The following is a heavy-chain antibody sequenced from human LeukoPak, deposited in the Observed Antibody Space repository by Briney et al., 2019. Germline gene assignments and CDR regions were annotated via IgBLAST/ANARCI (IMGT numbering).Heavy chain of an antibody. CDR2: MYYTGAT. CDR3: ARGRLSGSSHFDH. CDR1: SGFISGHY. J-gene: IGHJ4*02. V-gene: IGHV4-59*11. Sequence: SETLSLTCTVSSGFISGHYWNWIRQPPGKGLEWIAYMYYTGATHYSPSLESRATVSVDPSQNQFSLSPSSVTAADTAVYFCARGRLSGSSHFDHWGQGTLVIVSS. D-gene: IGHD6-13*01.